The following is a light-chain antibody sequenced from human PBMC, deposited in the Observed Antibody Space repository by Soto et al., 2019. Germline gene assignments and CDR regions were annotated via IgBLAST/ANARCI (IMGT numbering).Light chain of an antibody. J-gene: IGKJ3*01. CDR1: QDISND. Sequence: DIQMTQSTSSLSASVGDRVTITCQASQDISNDLNWYQQKPGKAPKLLIYAAFNLETGVPSRFSGSGSGTHFTFTISSLQPEDIATHYCQKYDNLPLTFGPGTKVDIK. V-gene: IGKV1-33*01. CDR2: AAF. CDR3: QKYDNLPLT.